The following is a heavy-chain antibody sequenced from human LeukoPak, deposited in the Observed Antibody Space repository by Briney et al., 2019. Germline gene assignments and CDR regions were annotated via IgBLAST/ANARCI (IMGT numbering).Heavy chain of an antibody. J-gene: IGHJ5*02. CDR2: ISSSSSYI. Sequence: GGSLRLSCAASGFTFSSYSMNWVRQAPGKGLGWVSSISSSSSYIYYADSVKGRFTISRDNAKNSLYLQMNSLRAEDTAVYYCARVGYYDFWSGYLWFDPWGQGTLVTVSS. CDR1: GFTFSSYS. CDR3: ARVGYYDFWSGYLWFDP. V-gene: IGHV3-21*01. D-gene: IGHD3-3*01.